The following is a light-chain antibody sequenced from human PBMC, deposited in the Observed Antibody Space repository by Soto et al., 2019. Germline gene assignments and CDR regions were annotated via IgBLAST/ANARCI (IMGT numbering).Light chain of an antibody. J-gene: IGKJ1*01. CDR3: QHYTNNTWT. V-gene: IGKV1-5*01. Sequence: DIRMTQSPSTLSASVGDRVTITCRASQSFSSWLAWYQQKPGKAPKLLIYDASSLESGVPSRFSGSGSGTDFSLTISSLQPDDFATYYGQHYTNNTWTFGQGTKVEIK. CDR2: DAS. CDR1: QSFSSW.